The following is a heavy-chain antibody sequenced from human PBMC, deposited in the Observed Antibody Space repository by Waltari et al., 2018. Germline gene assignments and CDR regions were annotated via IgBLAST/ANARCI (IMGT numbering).Heavy chain of an antibody. CDR2: IYPGDTDT. Sequence: EVQLVQSGAEVKKPGESLKISCKGSGSSFTSYWIGWVRQMPGKGLEWMGIIYPGDTDTRYSPSFQGKVTISADKSVSTANLQWSSLKASDTAMYYCASPREDDAFDIWGQGTMVTVSS. J-gene: IGHJ3*02. V-gene: IGHV5-51*01. CDR3: ASPREDDAFDI. CDR1: GSSFTSYW.